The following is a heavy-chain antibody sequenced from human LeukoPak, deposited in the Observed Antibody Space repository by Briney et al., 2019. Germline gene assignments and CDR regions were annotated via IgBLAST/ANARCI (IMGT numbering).Heavy chain of an antibody. CDR2: ISGSGYNT. V-gene: IGHV3-23*01. Sequence: GGSLRPSCAASGFTFSSYAMSWVRQAPGKGLEWVSSISGSGYNTYYANSVKGRFSISRDNSKNTLDLQMNSLRAEDTAVYYCAKDYIGYDQDFDYWGQGTLVTVSS. D-gene: IGHD2-2*01. CDR3: AKDYIGYDQDFDY. CDR1: GFTFSSYA. J-gene: IGHJ4*02.